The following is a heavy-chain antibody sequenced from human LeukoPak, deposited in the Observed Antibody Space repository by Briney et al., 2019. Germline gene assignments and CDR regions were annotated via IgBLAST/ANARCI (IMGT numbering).Heavy chain of an antibody. CDR2: VDPTDSYT. CDR1: GYSFTNYW. V-gene: IGHV5-10-1*01. D-gene: IGHD1-26*01. Sequence: GESLRISCKGSGYSFTNYWISWVRQMPGKGLEWMGRVDPTDSYTNYSPSFQGHVTISADKSISTAYLQWSSLKASDTAMYYCARREYSGSYYVYWGQGTLVTVSS. J-gene: IGHJ4*02. CDR3: ARREYSGSYYVY.